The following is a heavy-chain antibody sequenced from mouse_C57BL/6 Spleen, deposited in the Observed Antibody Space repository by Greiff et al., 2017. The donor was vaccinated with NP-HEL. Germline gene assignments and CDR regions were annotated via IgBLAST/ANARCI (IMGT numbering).Heavy chain of an antibody. D-gene: IGHD1-1*01. CDR2: IDPSDSET. J-gene: IGHJ2*01. CDR1: GYTFTSYW. Sequence: QVQLQQPGAELVRPGSSVKLSCKASGYTFTSYWMHWVKQRPIQGLEWIGNIDPSDSETHYNQKFKDKATLTVDKSSSPAYMQLSSLTSEDSAVYYCARRRDYYGLDYWGQGTTLTVSS. V-gene: IGHV1-52*01. CDR3: ARRRDYYGLDY.